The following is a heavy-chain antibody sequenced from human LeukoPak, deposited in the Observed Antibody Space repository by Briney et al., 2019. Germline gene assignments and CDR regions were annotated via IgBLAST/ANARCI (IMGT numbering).Heavy chain of an antibody. Sequence: GRSLRLSCAASEFTFSNYAMHWVRQAPGKGLEWVAVISYHGSNTYYADSVKGRLTISRDNSKNTLFLQMNSLRADDTAVYFCAREIPSRGYFDYWGQGTLVTVSS. V-gene: IGHV3-30*04. CDR2: ISYHGSNT. CDR3: AREIPSRGYFDY. J-gene: IGHJ4*02. CDR1: EFTFSNYA. D-gene: IGHD2-2*02.